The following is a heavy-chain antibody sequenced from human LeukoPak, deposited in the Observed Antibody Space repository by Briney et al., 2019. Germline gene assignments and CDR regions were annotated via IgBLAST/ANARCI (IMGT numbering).Heavy chain of an antibody. CDR1: GYSFTGHY. V-gene: IGHV1-2*02. J-gene: IGHJ4*02. CDR3: ARDYFGNSLLDY. CDR2: IHPKSGDT. D-gene: IGHD4-23*01. Sequence: PAASVKVSRTTSGYSFTGHYVHWVRQAPGQGLEWIGWIHPKSGDTNYALKFYGRVTMTRDTSISPVYMDLSRLSPDDTAVYYCARDYFGNSLLDYWGQGTLVTVSS.